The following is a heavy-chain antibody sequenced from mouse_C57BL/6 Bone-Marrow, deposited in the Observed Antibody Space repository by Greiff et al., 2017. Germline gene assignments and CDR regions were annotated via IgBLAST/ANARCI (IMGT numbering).Heavy chain of an antibody. V-gene: IGHV5-6*01. D-gene: IGHD1-1*01. CDR1: GFTFSSYG. J-gene: IGHJ4*01. CDR3: ARQGYYGSSYDYAMDY. Sequence: EVQLVESGGDLVKPGGSLKLSCAASGFTFSSYGMSWVRQTPDKRLEWVATISSGGSYTYYPDSVKGRFTISRDNAKNTLYLQMSSLKSEDTAMYYCARQGYYGSSYDYAMDYWGQGTSVTVSS. CDR2: ISSGGSYT.